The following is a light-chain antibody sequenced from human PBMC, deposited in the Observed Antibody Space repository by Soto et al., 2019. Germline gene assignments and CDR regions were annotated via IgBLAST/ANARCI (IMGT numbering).Light chain of an antibody. Sequence: QSVLTRPASVSGSPGQSITISCAGTSSDVGGYNSVSWYQQHPDKAPKLIIYDVSNRPSGVSNRFSGSKSGNTAYLTISGLQAEDEADYHCSSYTTSSTIIFGGGTKLTVL. J-gene: IGLJ2*01. CDR3: SSYTTSSTII. CDR2: DVS. V-gene: IGLV2-14*01. CDR1: SSDVGGYNS.